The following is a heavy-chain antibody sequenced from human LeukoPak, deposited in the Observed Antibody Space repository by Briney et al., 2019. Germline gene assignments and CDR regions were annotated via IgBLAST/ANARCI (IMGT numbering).Heavy chain of an antibody. CDR3: ARGEGGMTTVTTDNWFDP. Sequence: SETLSLTCTVSGVSVSSGSYYWSWIRQPPGKGLEWIGYIYYSGSTNYNPSLKSRVTISVDTSKNQFSLKLSSVTAADTAVYYCARGEGGMTTVTTDNWFDPWGQGTLVTVSS. CDR1: GVSVSSGSYY. CDR2: IYYSGST. D-gene: IGHD4-11*01. V-gene: IGHV4-61*01. J-gene: IGHJ5*02.